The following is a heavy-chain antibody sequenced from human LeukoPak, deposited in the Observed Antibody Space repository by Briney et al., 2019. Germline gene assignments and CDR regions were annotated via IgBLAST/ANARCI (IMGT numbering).Heavy chain of an antibody. V-gene: IGHV3-74*01. CDR1: GFTFSSYW. J-gene: IGHJ6*03. Sequence: GGSLRLTCAASGFTFSSYWMHWVRQAPGKGLVWVSRINSDGSSTSYADSVKGRFTISRDNAKNTLYLQMNSLRAEDTAVYYCATGFFYYYYMDVWGKGTTVTISS. CDR3: ATGFFYYYYMDV. D-gene: IGHD3-3*01. CDR2: INSDGSST.